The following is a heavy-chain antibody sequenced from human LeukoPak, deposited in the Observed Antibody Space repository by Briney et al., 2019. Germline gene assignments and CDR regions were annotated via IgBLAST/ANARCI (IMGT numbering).Heavy chain of an antibody. CDR3: AKDKYSSGWYALDY. Sequence: PGRYLILYCAASGFTFSSYGMHWVRQAPGKGLEWVAVISYDGSNKYYADSVKGRFTISRDNSKNTLYLQMNSLRAEATAVYYCAKDKYSSGWYALDYWGQGTLVTVSS. CDR1: GFTFSSYG. J-gene: IGHJ4*02. D-gene: IGHD6-19*01. V-gene: IGHV3-30*18. CDR2: ISYDGSNK.